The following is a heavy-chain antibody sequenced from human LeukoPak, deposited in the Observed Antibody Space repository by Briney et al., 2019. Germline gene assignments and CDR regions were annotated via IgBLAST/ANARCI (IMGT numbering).Heavy chain of an antibody. Sequence: GASLQISCKGSGYSFTSYWIGWVRQVPGKGLEWMGIIYPGDSDTRYSPSFQGQVTISADKSISTAYLQWSSLKASDTAMYYCASPDYYDSSGYSPGVGYWGQGTLVTVSS. V-gene: IGHV5-51*01. CDR2: IYPGDSDT. CDR1: GYSFTSYW. CDR3: ASPDYYDSSGYSPGVGY. J-gene: IGHJ4*02. D-gene: IGHD3-22*01.